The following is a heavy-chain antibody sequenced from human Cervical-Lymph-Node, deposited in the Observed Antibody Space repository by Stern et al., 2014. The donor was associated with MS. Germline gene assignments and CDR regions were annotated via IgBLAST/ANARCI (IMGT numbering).Heavy chain of an antibody. V-gene: IGHV3-33*01. CDR3: ARDIQVVGSSSDYYYYGMDV. J-gene: IGHJ6*02. CDR2: IWYDGSNK. Sequence: VQLLESGGGVVQPGRSLRLSCAASGFTFSSYGMHWVRQVPGKGLEWVAVIWYDGSNKYYADSVKGRFTISRDNSKNTLYLQMNSLRAEDTAVYYCARDIQVVGSSSDYYYYGMDVWGQGTTVNVSS. CDR1: GFTFSSYG. D-gene: IGHD2-2*01.